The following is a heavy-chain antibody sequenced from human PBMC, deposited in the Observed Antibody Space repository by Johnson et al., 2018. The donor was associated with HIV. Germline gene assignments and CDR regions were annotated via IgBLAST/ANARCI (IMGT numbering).Heavy chain of an antibody. D-gene: IGHD2-21*02. V-gene: IGHV3-66*02. CDR2: IYSGGST. J-gene: IGHJ2*01. CDR1: GFTVSSNY. Sequence: VQLVESGGGVVQPGRSLRLSCAASGFTVSSNYMSWVRQAPGKGLEWVSVIYSGGSTYYADSVKGRFTVSRDNSKNTLYLQMNSLRDEDTAVYYCARDAEEYCGGDCYLWG. CDR3: ARDAEEYCGGDCYL.